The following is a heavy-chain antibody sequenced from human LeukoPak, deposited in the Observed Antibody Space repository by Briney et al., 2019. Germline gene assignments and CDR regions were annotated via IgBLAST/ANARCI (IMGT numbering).Heavy chain of an antibody. Sequence: GGSLRLSCAASGFTVSSNYMSWVRQAPGKGLEWVSVIYSGGSTYYADSVKGRFTISRDNSKNTLYLQMNSLRAEDTAVYYCASWPVGWYGEDSWGQGTLVTVSS. V-gene: IGHV3-66*01. CDR3: ASWPVGWYGEDS. J-gene: IGHJ4*02. CDR2: IYSGGST. CDR1: GFTVSSNY. D-gene: IGHD6-19*01.